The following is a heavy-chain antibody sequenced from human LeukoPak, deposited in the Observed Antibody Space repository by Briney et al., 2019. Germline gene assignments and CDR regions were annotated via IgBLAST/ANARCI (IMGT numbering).Heavy chain of an antibody. CDR1: GYSFTGYW. CDR3: ASARRGDYYWWFDP. V-gene: IGHV5-51*01. D-gene: IGHD2-21*01. Sequence: GESLKISCKGSGYSFTGYWIGWVRQMPGKGLECMGIIYPDNSNTRYSPSFQGQVTISADKSINAAYLHWSSLRASDAAIYYCASARRGDYYWWFDPWGQGTLVTVSS. CDR2: IYPDNSNT. J-gene: IGHJ5*02.